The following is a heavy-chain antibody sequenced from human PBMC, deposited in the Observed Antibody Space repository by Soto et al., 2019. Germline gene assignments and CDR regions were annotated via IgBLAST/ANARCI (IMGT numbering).Heavy chain of an antibody. D-gene: IGHD6-19*01. J-gene: IGHJ6*04. CDR1: GGTFSSYA. Sequence: SVKVSCKASGGTFSSYAISWVRQAPGQGLEWMGGIIPIFGTANYAQKFQGRVTITADESTSTAYMELSSLRSEDTAVYYCASLGNIAVALYYYYGMDVWGKGTKGTVSS. V-gene: IGHV1-69*13. CDR2: IIPIFGTA. CDR3: ASLGNIAVALYYYYGMDV.